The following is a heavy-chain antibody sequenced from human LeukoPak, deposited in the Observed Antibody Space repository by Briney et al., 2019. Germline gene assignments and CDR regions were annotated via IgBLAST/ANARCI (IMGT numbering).Heavy chain of an antibody. J-gene: IGHJ6*02. CDR1: GFTFSSYA. CDR3: AKAQYPDTTMVAYYYYGMDV. Sequence: PGGSLRLSCAASGFTFSSYAMSWVRQAPGKGLEWVSAISGSGDTTYYADSVKGRFNISRDNSKNTLNLQMNSLRAEDTAVYYCAKAQYPDTTMVAYYYYGMDVWGQGTTVTVSS. D-gene: IGHD5-18*01. V-gene: IGHV3-23*01. CDR2: ISGSGDTT.